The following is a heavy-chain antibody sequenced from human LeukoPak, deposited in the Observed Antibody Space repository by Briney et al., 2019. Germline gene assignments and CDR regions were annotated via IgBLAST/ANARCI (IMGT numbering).Heavy chain of an antibody. D-gene: IGHD2-2*01. Sequence: SETLSLTRAVYGGSFSGYYWSWIRQPPGKGLEWIGEINHSGSTNYNPSLKSRVTISVDTSKNQFSLKLSSVTAAHTAEYYCAREPLGYCSSTSCYAFDIWGQGTMVTVSS. CDR1: GGSFSGYY. V-gene: IGHV4-34*01. CDR3: AREPLGYCSSTSCYAFDI. CDR2: INHSGST. J-gene: IGHJ3*02.